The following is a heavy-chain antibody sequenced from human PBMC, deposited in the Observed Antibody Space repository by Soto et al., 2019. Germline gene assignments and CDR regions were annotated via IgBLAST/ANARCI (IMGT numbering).Heavy chain of an antibody. CDR3: ARGLTAMVDYYGMDV. CDR2: IIPIFGTA. V-gene: IGHV1-69*13. J-gene: IGHJ6*02. CDR1: GGTFSSYA. D-gene: IGHD5-18*01. Sequence: SVKVSCKASGGTFSSYAISWVRQAPGQGLEWMGGIIPIFGTASYAQKFQGRVTITADESTSTAYMELSSLRSEDTAVYYCARGLTAMVDYYGMDVWGQGTTVTVSS.